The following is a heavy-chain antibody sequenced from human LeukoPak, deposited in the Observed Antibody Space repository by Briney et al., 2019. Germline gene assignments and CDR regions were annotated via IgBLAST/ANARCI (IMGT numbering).Heavy chain of an antibody. CDR3: ARDRGGSSWYNWFDA. D-gene: IGHD6-13*01. CDR1: GGSFSAYY. CDR2: INHSGST. Sequence: PSETLSLTCAVYGGSFSAYYWSWIRQPPGKGLEWIGEINHSGSTNYNPSLRSRVTFSVDTSKNQFSLKVRSVTAADTAVYYCARDRGGSSWYNWFDAWGQGTLVTVSS. V-gene: IGHV4-34*01. J-gene: IGHJ5*02.